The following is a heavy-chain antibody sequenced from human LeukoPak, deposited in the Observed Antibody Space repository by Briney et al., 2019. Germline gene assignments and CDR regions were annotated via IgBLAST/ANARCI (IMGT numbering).Heavy chain of an antibody. D-gene: IGHD5-12*01. CDR2: ISRDGST. V-gene: IGHV4-4*02. CDR3: ARERDSGYDYRYFDY. Sequence: SETLSLTCAVSGDSISSALWWNWVRQPPGKGLDWIGEISRDGSTKYNPSLKNRVTISKDNSKNQFSLKLNSVTAADTAVYYCARERDSGYDYRYFDYWGQGTLVTVSS. CDR1: GDSISSALW. J-gene: IGHJ4*02.